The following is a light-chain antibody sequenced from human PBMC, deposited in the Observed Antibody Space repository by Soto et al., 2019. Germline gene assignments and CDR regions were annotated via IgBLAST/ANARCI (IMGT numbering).Light chain of an antibody. J-gene: IGLJ2*01. CDR2: DVS. CDR1: SSDVGAYNY. Sequence: QSVLTQPASVSGSPGQSITISCTGTSSDVGAYNYVSWYQQHPGKAPKLMIYDVSNRPSGISDRFSGSKSANTASLTISGLQAEDEADYYCSSYTTDSTVVFGGGTKVTVL. V-gene: IGLV2-14*01. CDR3: SSYTTDSTVV.